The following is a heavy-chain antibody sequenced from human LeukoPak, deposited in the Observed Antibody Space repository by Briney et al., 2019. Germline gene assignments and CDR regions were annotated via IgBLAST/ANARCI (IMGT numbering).Heavy chain of an antibody. Sequence: PGGSLRLSCAASGFTFSSYWMSWVRQAPGKGLEWVANIKQDGSEIYYVDSVKGRFTISRDNAKNSPYLQMNSLRAEDMAVYYCVISATARGGLDYWGQGTLVTVSS. CDR3: VISATARGGLDY. CDR2: IKQDGSEI. J-gene: IGHJ4*02. D-gene: IGHD6-6*01. V-gene: IGHV3-7*01. CDR1: GFTFSSYW.